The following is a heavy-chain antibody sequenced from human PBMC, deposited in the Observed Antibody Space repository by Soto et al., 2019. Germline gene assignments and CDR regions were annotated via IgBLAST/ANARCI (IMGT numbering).Heavy chain of an antibody. CDR2: INSDGSST. V-gene: IGHV3-74*01. D-gene: IGHD1-26*01. J-gene: IGHJ6*02. CDR1: GFTFSSYW. CDR3: ARASGSYHYYYGMDV. Sequence: TGGSLRLSCAASGFTFSSYWMHWVRQAPGKGLVWVSRINSDGSSTSYADSAKGRFTISRDNAKNTLYMQINSLRAEDTAVYYCARASGSYHYYYGMDVWGQGTTVTVSS.